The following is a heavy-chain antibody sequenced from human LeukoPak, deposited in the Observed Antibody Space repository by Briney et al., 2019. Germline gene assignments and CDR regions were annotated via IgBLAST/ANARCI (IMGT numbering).Heavy chain of an antibody. Sequence: SETLSLTCAVSGGSITSSSYHWGWIRQPPGKGLEWIGSIYYSGSTDYNPSLKSRVTISVDTSKNQFSLSLTSVTAADTAVYYCARPIGERRHGAFDIWGQGTMVTVSA. J-gene: IGHJ3*02. CDR3: ARPIGERRHGAFDI. V-gene: IGHV4-39*01. CDR2: IYYSGST. D-gene: IGHD1-26*01. CDR1: GGSITSSSYH.